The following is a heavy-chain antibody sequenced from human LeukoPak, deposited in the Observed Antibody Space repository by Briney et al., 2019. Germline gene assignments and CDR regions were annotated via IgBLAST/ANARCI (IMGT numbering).Heavy chain of an antibody. Sequence: GGSLRLSCAASGFTFSSYAMHWVRQAPGKGLEWVAVISYDGSNKYYADSVKGRFTISRDNSKNTLYLQMNSLRAEDTAVYYCARAAHEEWELLFVYLDYWGQGTLVTVSS. J-gene: IGHJ4*02. CDR3: ARAAHEEWELLFVYLDY. CDR2: ISYDGSNK. CDR1: GFTFSSYA. V-gene: IGHV3-30*01. D-gene: IGHD1-26*01.